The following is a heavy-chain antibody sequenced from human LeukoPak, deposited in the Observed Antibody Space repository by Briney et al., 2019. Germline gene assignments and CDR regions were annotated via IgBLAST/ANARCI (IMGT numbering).Heavy chain of an antibody. CDR1: GYTFTSYG. D-gene: IGHD1-14*01. CDR2: ISAYNGNT. V-gene: IGHV1-18*01. Sequence: GASVKVSCKASGYTFTSYGISWVRQAPGQGLEWMGWISAYNGNTNYAQKLQGRVTMTTDTSTSTAYMELRSLRSDDTAVYYCARDLNRPRGAPDAFDIWGQGTMVTVSS. J-gene: IGHJ3*02. CDR3: ARDLNRPRGAPDAFDI.